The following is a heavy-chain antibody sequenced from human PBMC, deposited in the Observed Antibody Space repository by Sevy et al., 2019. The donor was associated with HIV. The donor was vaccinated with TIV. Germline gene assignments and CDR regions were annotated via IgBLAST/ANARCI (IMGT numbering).Heavy chain of an antibody. Sequence: GGSLRLSCAASGFTVSDNYMSWVRQAPGKGLEWVACIRYDGSTKYYADSVKGRFTISRDNSKNTLYLQMNSLRAEDTAVYYCAKDLTGRYSSSSGDFDYWGQGTLVTVSS. CDR2: IRYDGSTK. CDR1: GFTVSDNY. V-gene: IGHV3-30*02. J-gene: IGHJ4*02. D-gene: IGHD6-6*01. CDR3: AKDLTGRYSSSSGDFDY.